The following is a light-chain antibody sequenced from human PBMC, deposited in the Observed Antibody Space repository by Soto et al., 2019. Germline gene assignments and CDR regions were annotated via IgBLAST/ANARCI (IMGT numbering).Light chain of an antibody. J-gene: IGKJ3*01. CDR3: HQYGTSPGVT. CDR1: QSVSSSY. Sequence: EIVLTQSPGTLSLSPGERATLSCRASQSVSSSYFAWYQQKPGQAPRLLIYGASSRATGIPDRFSGSGSGTDFPLTISRLEPEDFAVYYCHQYGTSPGVTFGPGTKVHIK. V-gene: IGKV3-20*01. CDR2: GAS.